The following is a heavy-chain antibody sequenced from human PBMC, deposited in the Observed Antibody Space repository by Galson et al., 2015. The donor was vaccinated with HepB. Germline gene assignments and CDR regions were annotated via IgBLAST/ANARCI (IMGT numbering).Heavy chain of an antibody. Sequence: SLRLSCAGSGFTVGSHSMSWVRQAPGKGLEWVSGIRGSGGDKDYADSVRGRFTISRDNSRGNFKNTMYLQMNSLRAEDTARYYCAKNRRGYSSSPIDYGGQGIMVTVSS. CDR1: GFTVGSHS. CDR2: IRGSGGDK. D-gene: IGHD6-6*01. J-gene: IGHJ4*02. CDR3: AKNRRGYSSSPIDY. V-gene: IGHV3-23*01.